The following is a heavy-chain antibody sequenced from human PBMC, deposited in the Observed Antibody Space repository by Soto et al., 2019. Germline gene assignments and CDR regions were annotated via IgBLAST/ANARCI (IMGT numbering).Heavy chain of an antibody. V-gene: IGHV3-30*03. CDR2: ISYDGSNK. Sequence: GGSLRLSCAASGFTFSSYAMSWVRQAPGKGLEWVAVISYDGSNKYYADSVKGRFTISRDNSKNTLYLQMNSLRAEDTAVYYCARDHHRYSGYDYVDYWGQGTLVTVSS. J-gene: IGHJ4*02. D-gene: IGHD5-12*01. CDR1: GFTFSSYA. CDR3: ARDHHRYSGYDYVDY.